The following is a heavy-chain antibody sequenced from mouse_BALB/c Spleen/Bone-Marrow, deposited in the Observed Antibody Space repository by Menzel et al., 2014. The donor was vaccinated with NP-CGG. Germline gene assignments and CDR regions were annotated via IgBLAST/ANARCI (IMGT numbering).Heavy chain of an antibody. V-gene: IGHV14-3*02. Sequence: DVKLVESGAELVKPGASVKLSCTASGFNIKDAYMHWVKQRPAQGLEWIGRIAPAYGNTEYDPKFLDKATITADTSSNTAYLQLSSLTSEDTAVYYCARSPGEVNYWGQGTLVTVSA. CDR2: IAPAYGNT. CDR3: ARSPGEVNY. J-gene: IGHJ3*01. CDR1: GFNIKDAY. D-gene: IGHD1-3*01.